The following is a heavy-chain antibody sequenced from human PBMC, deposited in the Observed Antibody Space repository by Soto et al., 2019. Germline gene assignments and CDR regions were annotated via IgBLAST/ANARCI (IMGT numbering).Heavy chain of an antibody. CDR3: ARLIGNSWLDT. Sequence: SQTLSLTCAISGDSVSSNSAAWNWFRQSPSRGLEWLGRTYYRSKWYNDYAVSVKGRITINPDTSNNQLSLQLNSVTPDDTAVYYCARLIGNSWLDTWGQGTLVTVS. CDR1: GDSVSSNSAA. D-gene: IGHD2-8*01. J-gene: IGHJ5*02. CDR2: TYYRSKWYN. V-gene: IGHV6-1*01.